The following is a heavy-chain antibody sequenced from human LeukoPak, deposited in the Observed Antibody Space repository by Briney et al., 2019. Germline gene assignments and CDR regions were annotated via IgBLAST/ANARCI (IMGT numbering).Heavy chain of an antibody. Sequence: ASVKFSCKASGYTFTSYDIDWVRQATGQGLEWMGWINPNSGSTGYAQQLQGRVTMTRNTSISTAYMELSSLRSEDTAVYYCARGQSSDGYGSGPDFDYWGQGTLVTVSS. D-gene: IGHD3-10*01. V-gene: IGHV1-8*01. J-gene: IGHJ4*02. CDR1: GYTFTSYD. CDR3: ARGQSSDGYGSGPDFDY. CDR2: INPNSGST.